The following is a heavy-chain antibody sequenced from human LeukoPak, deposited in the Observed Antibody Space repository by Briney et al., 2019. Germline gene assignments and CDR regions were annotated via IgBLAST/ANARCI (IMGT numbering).Heavy chain of an antibody. D-gene: IGHD7-27*01. CDR3: AKSPLGIAPFDY. V-gene: IGHV3-72*01. J-gene: IGHJ4*02. CDR1: GFTFSDHH. Sequence: PGGSLRLSCAASGFTFSDHHMDWVRQAPGEGLEWVARIRNKANRYTTEYAASVKGRFTISRDDSENSLYLQTDSLKTEDTAVYYCAKSPLGIAPFDYWGQGTLVTVSS. CDR2: IRNKANRYTT.